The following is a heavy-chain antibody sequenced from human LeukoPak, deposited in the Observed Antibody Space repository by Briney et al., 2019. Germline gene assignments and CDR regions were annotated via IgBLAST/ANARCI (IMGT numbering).Heavy chain of an antibody. CDR1: GYTLTELS. Sequence: GASVKVSCKVSGYTLTELSMHWVRQAPGKGLEWMAGFDPEDGETIYAQKFQGRVTMTEDTSTDTAYMELSSLRSEVTAVYYCATFSPLHYYDSSGYYRPFDYWGQGTLVTVSS. J-gene: IGHJ4*02. V-gene: IGHV1-24*01. D-gene: IGHD3-22*01. CDR2: FDPEDGET. CDR3: ATFSPLHYYDSSGYYRPFDY.